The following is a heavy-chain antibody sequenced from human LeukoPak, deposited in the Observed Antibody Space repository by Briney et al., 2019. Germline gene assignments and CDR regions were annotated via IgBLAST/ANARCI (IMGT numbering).Heavy chain of an antibody. Sequence: SVKVSCKASVCTFSSYAISWVRQAPGQRLEWIGGIIPIFCTANYAQKCQGRVTLTTEESTSTACMELSSLRSEDTAVYYCARVPLYSSSHYYYYYYMDVWGKGTTVTVSS. J-gene: IGHJ6*03. V-gene: IGHV1-69*05. CDR1: VCTFSSYA. CDR2: IIPIFCTA. D-gene: IGHD6-6*01. CDR3: ARVPLYSSSHYYYYYYMDV.